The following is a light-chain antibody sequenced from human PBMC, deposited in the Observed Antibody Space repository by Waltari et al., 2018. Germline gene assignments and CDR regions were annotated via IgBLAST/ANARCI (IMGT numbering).Light chain of an antibody. CDR1: QTVLDSSNNKNY. V-gene: IGKV4-1*01. CDR3: QQYYSTPLT. Sequence: LVMTQSPDSLAVSRGESATLHRTSSQTVLDSSNNKNYLAWYQQKPGQPPKLLIYWASTRESGVPDRFSGSGSGTDFTLTISSLQAEDVAVYSCQQYYSTPLTFGQGTKVEIK. CDR2: WAS. J-gene: IGKJ1*01.